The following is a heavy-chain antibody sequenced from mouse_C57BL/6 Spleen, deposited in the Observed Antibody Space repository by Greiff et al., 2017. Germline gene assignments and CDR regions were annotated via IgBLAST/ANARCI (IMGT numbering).Heavy chain of an antibody. Sequence: QVHVKQSGAELVKPGASVKMSCTASGYTFTTYPIEWMKQNHGKSLEWIGNFHPYNDDTKYNEKFKGKATLTVEKSSSTVYLELSRLTSDDSAVYYCARSYYGPGNYAMDYWGQGTSVTVSS. CDR2: FHPYNDDT. CDR1: GYTFTTYP. D-gene: IGHD2-1*01. CDR3: ARSYYGPGNYAMDY. J-gene: IGHJ4*01. V-gene: IGHV1-47*01.